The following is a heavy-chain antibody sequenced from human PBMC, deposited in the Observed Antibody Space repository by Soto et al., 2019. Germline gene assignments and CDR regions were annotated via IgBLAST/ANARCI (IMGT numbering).Heavy chain of an antibody. CDR1: GYTFTGYY. CDR3: ARDGVPAAANYYYYMDV. CDR2: INPNSGGT. J-gene: IGHJ6*03. Sequence: ASVKVSCKASGYTFTGYYMHWVRQAPGQGLEWMGRINPNSGGTNYAQKFQGWGTMTRDTAISTAYMELSRLRSDDTAVDYCARDGVPAAANYYYYMDVWGKGTTVTVSS. D-gene: IGHD2-2*01. V-gene: IGHV1-2*04.